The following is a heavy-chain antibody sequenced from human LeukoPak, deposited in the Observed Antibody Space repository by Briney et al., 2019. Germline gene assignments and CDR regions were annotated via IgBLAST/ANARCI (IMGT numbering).Heavy chain of an antibody. Sequence: SETLSLTCAVYGGSFSGYYWSWTRQPPGKGLEWIGEINHSGSTNYNPSLKSRVTISVDTSKNQFSLKLSSVTAADTAVYYCARGRIPRGYYYYGMDVWGQGTTVTVSS. CDR2: INHSGST. D-gene: IGHD3-16*01. CDR1: GGSFSGYY. CDR3: ARGRIPRGYYYYGMDV. V-gene: IGHV4-34*01. J-gene: IGHJ6*02.